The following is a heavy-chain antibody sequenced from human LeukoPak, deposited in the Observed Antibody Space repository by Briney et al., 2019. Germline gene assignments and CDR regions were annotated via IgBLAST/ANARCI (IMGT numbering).Heavy chain of an antibody. J-gene: IGHJ4*02. Sequence: ASVKVSCKVSGYTLTELSMHWVRQAPGKGLEWMGGFDPEDRETSYAQKFQGRVTMTEATSTDTAYMELSSLRSEDTAVYYCATVHLMGNTDYWGQGPLVTVSS. V-gene: IGHV1-24*01. CDR2: FDPEDRET. D-gene: IGHD1-26*01. CDR1: GYTLTELS. CDR3: ATVHLMGNTDY.